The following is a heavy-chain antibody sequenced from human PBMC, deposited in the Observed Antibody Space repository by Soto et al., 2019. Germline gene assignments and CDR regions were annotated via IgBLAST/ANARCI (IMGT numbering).Heavy chain of an antibody. J-gene: IGHJ5*02. V-gene: IGHV1-18*04. CDR1: GYTFTSYG. CDR2: ISAYNGNT. CDR3: ARDLYDFWSGYPSPNWFDP. D-gene: IGHD3-3*01. Sequence: ASVKVSCKASGYTFTSYGITWVRQAPGQGLEWMGWISAYNGNTNYAQKLQGRVTMTTDTSTSTAYMELRSLRSDDTAVYYCARDLYDFWSGYPSPNWFDPWGQGTLVTVS.